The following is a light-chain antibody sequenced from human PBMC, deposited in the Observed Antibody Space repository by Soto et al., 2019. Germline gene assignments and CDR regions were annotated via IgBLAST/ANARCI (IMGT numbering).Light chain of an antibody. CDR3: CSYGGTYTWV. CDR1: NSDVGAYDY. Sequence: QSALTQPRSVSGSPGQSVSISCTGTNSDVGAYDYVSWYQQQPGKAPKLIIYDVTKRPSGVPDRFSGSESGNTASLTISGLQAEDEADYYCCSYGGTYTWVFGGGTQLTVL. J-gene: IGLJ3*02. V-gene: IGLV2-11*01. CDR2: DVT.